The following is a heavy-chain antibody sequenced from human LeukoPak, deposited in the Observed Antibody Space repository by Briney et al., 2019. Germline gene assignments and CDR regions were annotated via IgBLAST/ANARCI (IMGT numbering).Heavy chain of an antibody. CDR3: AKARYGAGPFDY. CDR1: GFPFSSYG. Sequence: GGSLRLSCAASGFPFSSYGIHWVRQAPGKGLEWVAVISSDGSNIYYGDSVQGRFIISRDNSINTVYLQMNSLRPEDTAVYYCAKARYGAGPFDYWGQGTLVTVSS. V-gene: IGHV3-30*18. CDR2: ISSDGSNI. J-gene: IGHJ4*02. D-gene: IGHD1-14*01.